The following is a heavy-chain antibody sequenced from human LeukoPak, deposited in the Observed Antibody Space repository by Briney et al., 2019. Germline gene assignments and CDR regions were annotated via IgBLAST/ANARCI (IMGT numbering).Heavy chain of an antibody. J-gene: IGHJ3*02. V-gene: IGHV5-51*01. CDR3: ARCYGSGWYDAFDI. Sequence: ASVKISCKGSGYSFTSYWIAWVRQMPGKGLEWMGIIYPGDSDTRYSPSFQGQVTISAAKSISTAYLQWSSLKASDTAMYYCARCYGSGWYDAFDIWGQGTMVTVSS. D-gene: IGHD6-19*01. CDR1: GYSFTSYW. CDR2: IYPGDSDT.